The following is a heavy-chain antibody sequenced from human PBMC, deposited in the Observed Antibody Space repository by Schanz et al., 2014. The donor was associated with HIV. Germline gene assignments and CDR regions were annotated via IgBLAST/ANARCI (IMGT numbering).Heavy chain of an antibody. Sequence: QLVESGGGLIQPGGSLRLSCVFSGFTVSNNHLSWVRQAPGKGLEWVSIIYSAGTTYYTDSVKGRFTISRDNSKNTLYLQMNSLGAEDTAVYYCAKVAIHSSGWLPFDYWGQGILVTVSS. CDR1: GFTVSNNH. V-gene: IGHV3-53*01. CDR3: AKVAIHSSGWLPFDY. J-gene: IGHJ4*02. CDR2: IYSAGTT. D-gene: IGHD6-19*01.